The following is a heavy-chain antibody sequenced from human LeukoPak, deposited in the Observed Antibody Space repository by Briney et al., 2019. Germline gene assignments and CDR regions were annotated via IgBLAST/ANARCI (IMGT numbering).Heavy chain of an antibody. CDR1: GGSFSGYY. D-gene: IGHD6-19*01. CDR3: AREARYSSVWYGGFCFDP. V-gene: IGHV4-34*01. J-gene: IGHJ5*02. Sequence: TSETLSLTCAVSGGSFSGYYWSWIRQPPGKGLEWIGEINHSGSTNYNQSLKRRVTISVDTSKNQFSLKLSSVTAADTAVQYCAREARYSSVWYGGFCFDPWGQGTLVTVSS. CDR2: INHSGST.